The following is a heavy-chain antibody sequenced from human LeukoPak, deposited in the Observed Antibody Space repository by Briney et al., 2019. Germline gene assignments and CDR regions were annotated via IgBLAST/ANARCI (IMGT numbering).Heavy chain of an antibody. CDR1: GFTFSNYA. CDR3: AKRLTAAAATYYFDS. J-gene: IGHJ4*02. Sequence: GGSLRLSCAASGFTFSNYAMSWVRQAPGKGLEWVSSITPSGGDTFYTDSVKGRFTISRDNSRNTLYLQMNTLRAEDTAVYYCAKRLTAAAATYYFDSWGQGTLVTVSS. CDR2: ITPSGGDT. V-gene: IGHV3-23*01. D-gene: IGHD2-2*01.